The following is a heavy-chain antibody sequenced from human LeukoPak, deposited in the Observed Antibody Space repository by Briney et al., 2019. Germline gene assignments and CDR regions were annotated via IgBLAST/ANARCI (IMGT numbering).Heavy chain of an antibody. Sequence: GSLRLSCAASGFTFSSYGMHWVRQAPGKGLEWVAVIRDDGSKKYYLDSVKGRFTISRDNSKNTLYLQMNSLRDGDTAIYYCARARGDALDVWGQGTMVTVSS. D-gene: IGHD3-10*01. CDR3: ARARGDALDV. V-gene: IGHV3-33*08. J-gene: IGHJ3*01. CDR1: GFTFSSYG. CDR2: IRDDGSKK.